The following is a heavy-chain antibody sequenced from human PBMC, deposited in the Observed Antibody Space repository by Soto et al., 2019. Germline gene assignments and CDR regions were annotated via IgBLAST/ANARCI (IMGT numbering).Heavy chain of an antibody. CDR1: GGTFSSYY. J-gene: IGHJ6*02. CDR3: ASETDSLARYYGMDV. D-gene: IGHD2-21*02. CDR2: INPSGGST. Sequence: GASVKVSCKASGGTFSSYYMHWVRQAPGQGLEWMGIINPSGGSTSYAQKFQGRVTMTRDTSTSTVYMELSSLRSEDTAVYYCASETDSLARYYGMDVWGQGTTVTVSS. V-gene: IGHV1-46*03.